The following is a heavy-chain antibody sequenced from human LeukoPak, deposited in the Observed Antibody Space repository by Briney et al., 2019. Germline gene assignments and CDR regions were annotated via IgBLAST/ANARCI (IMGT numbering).Heavy chain of an antibody. V-gene: IGHV4-61*02. CDR1: GASISSGRYY. Sequence: SETLSLTCNVSGASISSGRYYWSWIRQPAGKGLEWIGRIYSRGSTNYNPSLRSRVTMSVDTSKNQFSLKLNSVTAADTAVYYCATDGMVRGPDAWFDSWGQGTLVTVSS. J-gene: IGHJ5*01. CDR3: ATDGMVRGPDAWFDS. D-gene: IGHD3-10*01. CDR2: IYSRGST.